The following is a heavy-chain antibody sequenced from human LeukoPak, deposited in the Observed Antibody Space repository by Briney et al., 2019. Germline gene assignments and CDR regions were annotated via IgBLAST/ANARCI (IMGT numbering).Heavy chain of an antibody. D-gene: IGHD6-13*01. Sequence: PGGSLRLSCAASGFIFSNYWMSWVRQAPGKGLEWVAKISQDGSEKYYVDSVKGRFSISRDNAKNSLYLQMNSLRAEDTALYYCASSSWSTYYFDYWGRGTLVTVSS. V-gene: IGHV3-7*03. CDR3: ASSSWSTYYFDY. CDR1: GFIFSNYW. J-gene: IGHJ4*02. CDR2: ISQDGSEK.